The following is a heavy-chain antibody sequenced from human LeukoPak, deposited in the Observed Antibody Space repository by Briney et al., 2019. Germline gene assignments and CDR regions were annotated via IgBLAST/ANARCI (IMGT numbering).Heavy chain of an antibody. V-gene: IGHV3-21*04. CDR1: GFTFSDHG. CDR3: VRERSCGSFSCGAYYFES. CDR2: ISASSRFI. J-gene: IGHJ4*02. D-gene: IGHD5-18*01. Sequence: PGGSLRLSCAASGFTFSDHGMNWVRQAPGKGLEWVSSISASSRFIHYADSVKGRFTISRDNARNSLYLQMSSLTAEDTAVYFCVRERSCGSFSCGAYYFESRGQGTLVTVSS.